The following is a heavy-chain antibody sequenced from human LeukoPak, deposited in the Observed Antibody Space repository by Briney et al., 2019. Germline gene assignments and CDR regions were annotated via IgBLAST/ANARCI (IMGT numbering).Heavy chain of an antibody. J-gene: IGHJ6*02. CDR2: INHSGST. Sequence: SETLSLTCAGYGGSFSGYYWSWIRQPPGKGLEWIREINHSGSTNYNPSLKSRVTISVDTSKNQFSLKLSSVTAADTAVYYCARATRYCSSTSCYYDHGMDVWGQGTTVTVSS. CDR1: GGSFSGYY. CDR3: ARATRYCSSTSCYYDHGMDV. D-gene: IGHD2-2*01. V-gene: IGHV4-34*01.